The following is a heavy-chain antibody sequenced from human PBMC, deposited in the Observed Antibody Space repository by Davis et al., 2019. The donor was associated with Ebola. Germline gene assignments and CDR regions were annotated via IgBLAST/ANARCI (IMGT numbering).Heavy chain of an antibody. CDR2: FYFFLHT. J-gene: IGHJ6*02. CDR1: GGSISSGGYY. CDR3: ARGHTYGSMVYGMDV. V-gene: IGHV4-31*03. D-gene: IGHD5-18*01. Sequence: MPSETLSLTCTVSGGSISSGGYYWSWIRPRPVLRLFCISFFYFFLHTYYNPSLKSRIIISVDTSKNQFSLKLKSVTAADTGVYYCARGHTYGSMVYGMDVWGQGTTVTVSS.